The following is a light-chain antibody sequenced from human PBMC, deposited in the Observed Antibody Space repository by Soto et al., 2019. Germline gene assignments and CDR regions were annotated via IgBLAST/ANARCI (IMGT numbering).Light chain of an antibody. V-gene: IGLV2-14*01. CDR3: SSYTSGGNYV. Sequence: QSVLTQPASVSGSPGQSITISCTGTSSDVGGYNYVSWYQQHPGKAPKLMIYDVSNRPSGVSNRFSGSKSGNTASLTISGLQAEDEADYYCSSYTSGGNYVFGTGTKLTVL. CDR2: DVS. J-gene: IGLJ1*01. CDR1: SSDVGGYNY.